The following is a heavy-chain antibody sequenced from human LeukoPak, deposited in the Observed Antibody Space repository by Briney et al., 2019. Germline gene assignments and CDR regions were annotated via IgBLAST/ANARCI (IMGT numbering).Heavy chain of an antibody. CDR2: IRSKAYGGTT. J-gene: IGHJ4*02. Sequence: GGSLRLSCTASGFTFGDYAMSWFRQAPGKGLEWVGFIRSKAYGGTTEYAASVKGRFTISRDDSKSIAYLQMNSLKTEDTAVYYCTIAVAFSEYYFDYWGQGTLVTVSS. CDR3: TIAVAFSEYYFDY. CDR1: GFTFGDYA. V-gene: IGHV3-49*03. D-gene: IGHD6-19*01.